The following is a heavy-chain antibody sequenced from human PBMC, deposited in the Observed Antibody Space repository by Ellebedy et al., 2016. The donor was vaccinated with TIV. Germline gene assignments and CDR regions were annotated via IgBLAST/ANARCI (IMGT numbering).Heavy chain of an antibody. V-gene: IGHV3-53*01. D-gene: IGHD4-11*01. CDR1: EFTVSSNF. CDR2: IHSGGST. CDR3: AGSTTITTMPY. J-gene: IGHJ4*02. Sequence: PGGSLRLSCAASEFTVSSNFMSWVRQAPGKRLEWVSVIHSGGSTYHTDSVKGRFTTSRDNSKHTLYLHMTSLRAEDTAVYYCAGSTTITTMPYWGQGTLVTVSS.